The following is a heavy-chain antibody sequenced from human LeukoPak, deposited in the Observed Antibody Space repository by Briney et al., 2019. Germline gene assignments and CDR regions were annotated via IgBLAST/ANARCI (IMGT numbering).Heavy chain of an antibody. CDR1: GGSISTYY. V-gene: IGHV4-59*01. Sequence: SETLSLTCTVSGGSISTYYWNWMRQPPGKGLEWIGYLYNSGSTNYNPSLKSRLTISVDMSKNQLSLKLGSVTAADTAVYYCARGVTSPLDAFDIWGQGTMVTVSS. CDR3: ARGVTSPLDAFDI. J-gene: IGHJ3*02. D-gene: IGHD1-26*01. CDR2: LYNSGST.